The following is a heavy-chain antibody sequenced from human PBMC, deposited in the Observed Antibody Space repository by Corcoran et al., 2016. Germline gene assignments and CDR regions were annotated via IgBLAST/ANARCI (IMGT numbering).Heavy chain of an antibody. CDR3: AREETAVAGAFDY. J-gene: IGHJ4*02. CDR1: GFTVSSNY. Sequence: EVQLVESGGGLIQPGGSLRLSCAASGFTVSSNYMSWVRQAPGKGLEWVSVIYSGGSTYYADSVKGRFTISRDKSKNTLYLQMNSLRDEDTAVYYCAREETAVAGAFDYWGQGTLVTVSS. CDR2: IYSGGST. V-gene: IGHV3-53*01. D-gene: IGHD6-19*01.